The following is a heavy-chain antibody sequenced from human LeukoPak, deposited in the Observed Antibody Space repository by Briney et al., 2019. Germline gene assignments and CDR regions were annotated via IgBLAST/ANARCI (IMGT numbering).Heavy chain of an antibody. Sequence: GGSLRLSCAASGFTFSTCSMNWVRQAPGKGLEWVSFISSTSSYIYYADSVKGRFTISRDNAKNSLYLQMNSLRAEDTAVYYCARDFESETGDHWGQGTLVTVSS. CDR1: GFTFSTCS. CDR3: ARDFESETGDH. J-gene: IGHJ4*02. D-gene: IGHD3-10*01. CDR2: ISSTSSYI. V-gene: IGHV3-21*01.